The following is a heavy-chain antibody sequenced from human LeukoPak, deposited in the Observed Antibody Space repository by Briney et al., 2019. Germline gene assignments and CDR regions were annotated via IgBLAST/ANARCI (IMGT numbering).Heavy chain of an antibody. CDR3: ARDRRGTYVRYYFDY. D-gene: IGHD3-10*02. V-gene: IGHV3-33*08. J-gene: IGHJ4*02. CDR1: GFTFSSYA. CDR2: IWYDGSNK. Sequence: GRSLRLSCAASGFTFSSYAMHWVRQAPGKGLEWVAVIWYDGSNKYYADSVKGRFTISRDNSKNTLYLQMNSLRAEDTAVYYCARDRRGTYVRYYFDYWGQGTLVTVSS.